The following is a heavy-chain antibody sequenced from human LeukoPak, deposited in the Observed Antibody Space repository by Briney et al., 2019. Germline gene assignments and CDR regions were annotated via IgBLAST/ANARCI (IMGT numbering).Heavy chain of an antibody. CDR3: ARAPAVFYYDSSGYLP. CDR2: ISSSSSYI. Sequence: RPGGSLRLSCAASGFTFSSYSMNWVRQAPGKGLEWVSSISSSSSYIYYADSVKGRFTISRDNAKNSLYLQMNSLRAEDTAVYYCARAPAVFYYDSSGYLPWGQGTLVTVSS. D-gene: IGHD3-22*01. V-gene: IGHV3-21*01. J-gene: IGHJ5*02. CDR1: GFTFSSYS.